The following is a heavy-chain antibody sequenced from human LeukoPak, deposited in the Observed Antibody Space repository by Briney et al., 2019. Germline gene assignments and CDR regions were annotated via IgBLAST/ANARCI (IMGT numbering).Heavy chain of an antibody. J-gene: IGHJ4*02. CDR3: ARDSAAHGGY. D-gene: IGHD6-25*01. CDR1: GFTFSNYA. Sequence: GSLRLSCAASGFTFSNYAMTWVRQAPGKGLEWVSSISSSSSYIYYADSVKGRFTISRDNAKNSLYLQMNSLRAEDTAVYYCARDSAAHGGYWGQGTPVIVSS. V-gene: IGHV3-21*01. CDR2: ISSSSSYI.